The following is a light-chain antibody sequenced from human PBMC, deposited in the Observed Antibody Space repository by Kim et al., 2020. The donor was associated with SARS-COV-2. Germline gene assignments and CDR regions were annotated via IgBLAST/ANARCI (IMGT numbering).Light chain of an antibody. CDR1: QSVSSN. Sequence: GERATLSCRTSQSVSSNVAWYQQKPGQAPRLLIYGASSRATGIPARFSGSGSGTEFTLTISRLQSEDFAVYYCQQYNNWPPLTFGGGTKVDIK. CDR3: QQYNNWPPLT. J-gene: IGKJ4*01. CDR2: GAS. V-gene: IGKV3-15*01.